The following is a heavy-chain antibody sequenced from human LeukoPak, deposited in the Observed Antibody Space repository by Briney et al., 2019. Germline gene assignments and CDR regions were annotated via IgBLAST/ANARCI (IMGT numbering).Heavy chain of an antibody. CDR3: AREGIYVAFDI. V-gene: IGHV3-74*01. D-gene: IGHD5/OR15-5a*01. CDR2: INSDGSRT. Sequence: GGAPRPSCEAPGFNPNTYLVPWGPPVSGKGVGWVSRINSDGSRTSYADSVKGRFTISRDNAKNTLYLQMNSLRAEDTAVYYCAREGIYVAFDIWGQGTMVTVSS. CDR1: GFNPNTYL. J-gene: IGHJ3*02.